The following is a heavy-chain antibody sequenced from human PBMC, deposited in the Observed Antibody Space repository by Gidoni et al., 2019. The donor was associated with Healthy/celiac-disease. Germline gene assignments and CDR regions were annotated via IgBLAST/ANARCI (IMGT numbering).Heavy chain of an antibody. D-gene: IGHD2-15*01. J-gene: IGHJ5*02. Sequence: QLQLQESGPGLVKPSEALSLTCTVSGGSISSSSSYWGWIRPPPGKGLEWIGSIYYSGRTSYNPSLKSRVTISVDTSKNQFSLKLSSVTAADTAVYYCASSRGIVVVVAASGGWFDPWGQGTLVTVSS. CDR2: IYYSGRT. CDR1: GGSISSSSSY. CDR3: ASSRGIVVVVAASGGWFDP. V-gene: IGHV4-39*01.